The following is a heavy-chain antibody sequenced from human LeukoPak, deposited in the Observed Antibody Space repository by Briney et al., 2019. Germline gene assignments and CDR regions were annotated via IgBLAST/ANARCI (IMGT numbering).Heavy chain of an antibody. CDR1: GYSFTSYW. CDR2: IYPGDSDT. J-gene: IGHJ4*02. V-gene: IGHV5-51*01. D-gene: IGHD2-15*01. Sequence: GESLKISCKGSGYSFTSYWIGWVRQVPGKGLEWVGIIYPGDSDTRYSPSFQGQVTTSADKSISTAYLQWSSLKASDTAMYYCARHEASHCSGGSCYYSLDYWGQGTLVTVSS. CDR3: ARHEASHCSGGSCYYSLDY.